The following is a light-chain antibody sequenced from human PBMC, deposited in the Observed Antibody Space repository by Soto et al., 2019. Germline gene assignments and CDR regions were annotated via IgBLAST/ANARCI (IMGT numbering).Light chain of an antibody. CDR1: SSDVGGYRY. Sequence: QSVLTQPASVSGSPGQSITISCTGTSSDVGGYRYVSWFQQHPGKAPKVVIYEVSNRPSGVSNRFSGSKSGNTASLTISGLQAEDEADYYCSSYRSGDITYVLGNGTKVTVL. V-gene: IGLV2-14*01. CDR3: SSYRSGDITYV. J-gene: IGLJ1*01. CDR2: EVS.